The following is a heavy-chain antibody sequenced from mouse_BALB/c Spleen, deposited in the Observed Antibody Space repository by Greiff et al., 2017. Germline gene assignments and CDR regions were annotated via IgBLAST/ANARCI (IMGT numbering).Heavy chain of an antibody. CDR1: GYTFTSYW. Sequence: VQLQQSGAELARPGASVKLSCKASGYTFTSYWMQWVKQRPGQGLEWIGAIYPGDGDTRYTQKFKGKATLTADKSSSTAYMQLSSLASEDSAVYYCARSVLRSWYFDVWGAGTTVTVSS. V-gene: IGHV1-87*01. CDR2: IYPGDGDT. D-gene: IGHD1-1*01. CDR3: ARSVLRSWYFDV. J-gene: IGHJ1*01.